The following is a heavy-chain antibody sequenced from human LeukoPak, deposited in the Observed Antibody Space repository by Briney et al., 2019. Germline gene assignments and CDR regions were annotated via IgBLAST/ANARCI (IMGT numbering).Heavy chain of an antibody. CDR2: IIPIFGTA. D-gene: IGHD4-17*01. Sequence: SVKVSCKASGGTFSSYAISWVRQAPGQGLEWMGGIIPIFGTANYAQKFQGRVTITADKSTSTAYMELSSLRFEDTALYYCARVHDDYGDYYYYGMDVWGKGTTVTVSP. J-gene: IGHJ6*04. CDR3: ARVHDDYGDYYYYGMDV. CDR1: GGTFSSYA. V-gene: IGHV1-69*06.